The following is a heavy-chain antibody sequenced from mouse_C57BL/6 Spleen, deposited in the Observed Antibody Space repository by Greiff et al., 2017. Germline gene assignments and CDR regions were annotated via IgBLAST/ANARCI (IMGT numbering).Heavy chain of an antibody. D-gene: IGHD2-4*01. CDR1: GYTFTSYW. V-gene: IGHV1-69*01. CDR3: ASYDYDRDYFDY. CDR2: IDPSDSYT. J-gene: IGHJ2*01. Sequence: VQLQQPGAELVLPGASVKLSCKASGYTFTSYWMHWVKQRPGQGLEWIGEIDPSDSYTNYNQKFKGKSTVTVDKSSSTAYMQLSSLTSEDSAVYYCASYDYDRDYFDYWGQGTTLTVSS.